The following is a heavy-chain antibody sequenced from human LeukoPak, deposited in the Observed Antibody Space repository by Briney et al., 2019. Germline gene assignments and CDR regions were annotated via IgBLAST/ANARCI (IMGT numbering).Heavy chain of an antibody. CDR3: ARTKGVSTGYRPTDY. D-gene: IGHD3-22*01. V-gene: IGHV3-33*01. J-gene: IGHJ4*02. Sequence: GNSLRLSCAASGFTFSSSGMHWVRQAPGKGLEWVAVIWYDGSNRYYADPVKGRFTVSRDNSKNTLYLQMNSLRAEDTAVYYCARTKGVSTGYRPTDYWGQGTLVTVSS. CDR2: IWYDGSNR. CDR1: GFTFSSSG.